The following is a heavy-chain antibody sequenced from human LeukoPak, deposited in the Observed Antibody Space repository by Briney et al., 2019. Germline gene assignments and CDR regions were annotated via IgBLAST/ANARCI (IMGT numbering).Heavy chain of an antibody. V-gene: IGHV1-2*02. CDR1: GYTFTSYG. D-gene: IGHD2-2*01. J-gene: IGHJ5*02. CDR3: ARDLTSIVVVPAGWLDP. Sequence: ASVKVSCKASGYTFTSYGISWVRQAPGQGLEWMGWINPNSGGTNYAQKFQGRVTITRDTSISTAYMELSSLRSDDTAVYYCARDLTSIVVVPAGWLDPWGQGTLVTVSS. CDR2: INPNSGGT.